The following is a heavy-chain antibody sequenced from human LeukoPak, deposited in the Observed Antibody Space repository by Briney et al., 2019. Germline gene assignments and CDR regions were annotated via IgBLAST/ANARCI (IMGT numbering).Heavy chain of an antibody. V-gene: IGHV3-23*01. J-gene: IGHJ4*02. D-gene: IGHD6-13*01. CDR1: GFTFSSYA. CDR3: ARDYSSSWYFDY. CDR2: ISGSGGST. Sequence: GGSLRLSCAASGFTFSSYAMSWVRQAPGKGLEWVSAISGSGGSTYYADSVKGRFTISRDNSKNTLYLQMNSLRAEDTAVYYCARDYSSSWYFDYWGQGTLVTVSS.